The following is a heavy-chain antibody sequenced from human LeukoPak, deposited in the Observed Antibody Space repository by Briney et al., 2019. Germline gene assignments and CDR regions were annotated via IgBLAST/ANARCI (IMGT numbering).Heavy chain of an antibody. Sequence: GGSLRLSCAASGFTFSSYAMSWVRQAPGKGLEWVSAISSSGGSTYYADSVKGRFTISRDNSKNTLYLQMNSLGAEDTAVYYCAKVWDTYYYDSSGSFDYWGQGTLVTVSS. CDR1: GFTFSSYA. V-gene: IGHV3-23*01. J-gene: IGHJ4*02. CDR3: AKVWDTYYYDSSGSFDY. D-gene: IGHD3-22*01. CDR2: ISSSGGST.